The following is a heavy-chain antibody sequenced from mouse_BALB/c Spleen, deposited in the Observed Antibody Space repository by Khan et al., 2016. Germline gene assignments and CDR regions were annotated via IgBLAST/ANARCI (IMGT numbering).Heavy chain of an antibody. CDR1: GYTFTRFW. Sequence: VQLQESGAELAKPGASVKMSCKASGYTFTRFWMHWVKQRPGQGLEWIGYINPGSNYTDYNQNFKDKATLTADKSSSTAYMLLSSLTSEDSAVYCCARWGYGNYLYQAMDYWGQGISVTVSS. CDR3: ARWGYGNYLYQAMDY. V-gene: IGHV1-7*01. J-gene: IGHJ4*01. CDR2: INPGSNYT. D-gene: IGHD2-10*02.